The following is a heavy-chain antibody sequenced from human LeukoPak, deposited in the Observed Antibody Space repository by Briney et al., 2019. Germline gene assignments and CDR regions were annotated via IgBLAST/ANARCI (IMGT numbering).Heavy chain of an antibody. J-gene: IGHJ6*04. CDR3: AKDPWFGEPQFYYYYYYGMDV. V-gene: IGHV3-30*18. Sequence: PGRSLRLSCAASGFTFSSYGMHWVRHAPGKGLEWVAVISYDGSNKYYADSVKGRFTISRDNSKNTLYLQMNSLRAEDTAVYYCAKDPWFGEPQFYYYYYYGMDVWGKGTTVTVSS. CDR2: ISYDGSNK. D-gene: IGHD3-10*01. CDR1: GFTFSSYG.